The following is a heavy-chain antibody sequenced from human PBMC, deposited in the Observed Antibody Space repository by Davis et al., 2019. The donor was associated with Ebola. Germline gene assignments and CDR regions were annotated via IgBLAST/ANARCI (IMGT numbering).Heavy chain of an antibody. Sequence: GGSLRLSCAASGFTFSSYWMSWVRQAPGKGLEWVANIKQDGSEKYYVDSVKGRFTISRDNAKNSLYLQMNSLRAEDTAVYYCARDGAYGDLIYYFDYWGQGTLVTVSS. J-gene: IGHJ4*02. D-gene: IGHD4-17*01. CDR1: GFTFSSYW. CDR2: IKQDGSEK. V-gene: IGHV3-7*01. CDR3: ARDGAYGDLIYYFDY.